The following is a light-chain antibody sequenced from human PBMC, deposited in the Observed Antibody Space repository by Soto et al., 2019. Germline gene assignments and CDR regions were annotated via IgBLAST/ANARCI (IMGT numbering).Light chain of an antibody. CDR3: QQSYSTPRT. J-gene: IGKJ1*01. CDR1: QSISSY. CDR2: AAS. Sequence: DIQMTQSPSSLSASVGDRVTNTCRASQSISSYLNWYQQKPGKAPKLLIYAASSLQSGFPSRFSGSGSGTDFTLTISSLQPEDFATYYCQQSYSTPRTFGQGTKV. V-gene: IGKV1-39*01.